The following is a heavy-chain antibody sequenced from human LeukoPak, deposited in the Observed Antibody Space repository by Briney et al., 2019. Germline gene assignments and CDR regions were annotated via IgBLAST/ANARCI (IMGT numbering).Heavy chain of an antibody. J-gene: IGHJ4*02. V-gene: IGHV4-59*01. CDR3: ARLEYSSSSI. Sequence: SETLSLTCTVSGGSISSYYWSWIRQPPGKGLEWIGYIYYSGSTNYNPSLKSRVTISVDTSKNQFSLKLSSVTAADTAVYYCARLEYSSSSIWGQGTLVTASS. CDR1: GGSISSYY. CDR2: IYYSGST. D-gene: IGHD6-6*01.